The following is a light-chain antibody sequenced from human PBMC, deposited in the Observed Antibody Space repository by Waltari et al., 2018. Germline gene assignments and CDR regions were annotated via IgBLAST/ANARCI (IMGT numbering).Light chain of an antibody. V-gene: IGKV3-20*01. CDR3: QQYGSSPYT. Sequence: EIVLTQSPGTLSLSSGERATLSCRASQSVSSTYLAWYQQKPGQAPGLLIYGASNRATGIPDRFSGSGSGTDFTLTISRLEPEDFAVYYCQQYGSSPYTFGPGTKLGIK. CDR2: GAS. J-gene: IGKJ2*01. CDR1: QSVSSTY.